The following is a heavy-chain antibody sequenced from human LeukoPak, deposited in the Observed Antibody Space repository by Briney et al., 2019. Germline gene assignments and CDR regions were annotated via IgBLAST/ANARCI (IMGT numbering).Heavy chain of an antibody. CDR2: INHSGST. V-gene: IGHV4-34*01. CDR1: GGSFSGYY. Sequence: PSETLSLTCAVYGGSFSGYYWSWIRQPPGKGLEWIGEINHSGSTNYNPSLKSRVTISADTSKNQFSLKLNSVTAADTAVYYCAKNGQSGFSFDPWGQGTLVTVSS. J-gene: IGHJ5*02. CDR3: AKNGQSGFSFDP. D-gene: IGHD3-3*01.